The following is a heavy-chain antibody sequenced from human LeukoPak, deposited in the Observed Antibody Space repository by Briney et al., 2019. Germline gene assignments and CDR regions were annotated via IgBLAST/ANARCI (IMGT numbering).Heavy chain of an antibody. Sequence: PGGSLRLSCAASGFTFSSYSMNWVRQAPGKGLGGVAFIRYDGSNKYYADSVKGRFTISRDNSKNTLYLQMNSLRPEDTAVYYCAGVEGGDWFDPWGQGTLVTVSS. J-gene: IGHJ5*02. D-gene: IGHD3-16*01. CDR2: IRYDGSNK. CDR3: AGVEGGDWFDP. V-gene: IGHV3-30*02. CDR1: GFTFSSYS.